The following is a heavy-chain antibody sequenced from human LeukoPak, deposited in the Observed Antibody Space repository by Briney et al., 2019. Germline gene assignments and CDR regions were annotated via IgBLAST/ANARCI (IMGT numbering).Heavy chain of an antibody. Sequence: SETLSLTGTGSGGSISSYYWSWLRQPPGKGLEWIGYIYYSGSTNYNPSLKSRVTISVDTSKNQFSLKLSSVTAADTAVYYCARRRGYSGYDHTDYFDYWGQGTLVTVSS. D-gene: IGHD5-12*01. CDR2: IYYSGST. CDR1: GGSISSYY. CDR3: ARRRGYSGYDHTDYFDY. J-gene: IGHJ4*02. V-gene: IGHV4-59*08.